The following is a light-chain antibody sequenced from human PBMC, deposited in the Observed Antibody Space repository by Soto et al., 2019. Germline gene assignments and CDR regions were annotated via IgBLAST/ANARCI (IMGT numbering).Light chain of an antibody. J-gene: IGLJ2*01. V-gene: IGLV2-23*01. Sequence: QSALTQPASVSGSPGQSITISCTGTSSDVVSYNLVSWYQQHPGKAPKLMIYEGSKRPSGVSNRFSGSKSGNTASLTISGLQAEDEADYYCSSYAGSRVFGGGTKLTVL. CDR1: SSDVVSYNL. CDR2: EGS. CDR3: SSYAGSRV.